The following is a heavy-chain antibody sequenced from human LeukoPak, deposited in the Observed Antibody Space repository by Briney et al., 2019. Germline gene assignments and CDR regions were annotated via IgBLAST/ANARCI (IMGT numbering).Heavy chain of an antibody. J-gene: IGHJ5*02. Sequence: GGTLRLSCAASGFTFSSYGMSWVRQAPGKGLEWVSAISGSGGSTYYADSVKGRFTISRDNAKNSLYLQMNSLRAEDTAVYYCARDKGSSSSRTWGQGTLVTVSS. D-gene: IGHD6-6*01. CDR3: ARDKGSSSSRT. CDR2: ISGSGGST. V-gene: IGHV3-23*01. CDR1: GFTFSSYG.